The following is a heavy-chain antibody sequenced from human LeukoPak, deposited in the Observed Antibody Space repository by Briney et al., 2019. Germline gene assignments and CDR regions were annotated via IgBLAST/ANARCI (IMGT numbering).Heavy chain of an antibody. V-gene: IGHV4-59*01. D-gene: IGHD3/OR15-3a*01. CDR1: GGSISSYY. CDR3: ARDGPRSWFDP. Sequence: SETLSLTCTVSGGSISSYYWSWIRQPPGKGLEWIGYIYHSGSTNYNPSLKSRVTISVDTSKNQFSLKLSSVTAADTAVYYCARDGPRSWFDPWGQGTLVTVSS. J-gene: IGHJ5*02. CDR2: IYHSGST.